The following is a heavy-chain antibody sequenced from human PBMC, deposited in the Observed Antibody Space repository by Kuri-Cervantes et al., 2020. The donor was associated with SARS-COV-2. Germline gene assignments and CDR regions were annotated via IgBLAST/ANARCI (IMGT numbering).Heavy chain of an antibody. CDR1: GYTFTGPY. J-gene: IGHJ4*02. Sequence: ASVKVSCKASGYTFTGPYMHWVRQAPGQGLEWMGWINPNSGGTNSAQKFQGRVTMTRDMSITTTYMELSRLRSDDTALYYCARDSGDDFWTGSLAGYFGYWGQGTLVTVSS. V-gene: IGHV1-2*02. CDR3: ARDSGDDFWTGSLAGYFGY. D-gene: IGHD3/OR15-3a*01. CDR2: INPNSGGT.